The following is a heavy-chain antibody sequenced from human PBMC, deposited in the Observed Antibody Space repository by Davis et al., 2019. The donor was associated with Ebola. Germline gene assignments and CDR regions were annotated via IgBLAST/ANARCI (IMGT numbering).Heavy chain of an antibody. CDR3: ARDIEGCSGGSCYRSALDY. V-gene: IGHV3-48*03. CDR1: GFTFSSYE. CDR2: ISSSGSTI. J-gene: IGHJ4*02. Sequence: GESLKISCAASGFTFSSYEMNWVRQAPGKGLEWVSYISSSGSTIYYADSVKGRFTISRDNAKNSLYLQMNSLRAEDTAVYYCARDIEGCSGGSCYRSALDYWGQGTLVTVSS. D-gene: IGHD2-15*01.